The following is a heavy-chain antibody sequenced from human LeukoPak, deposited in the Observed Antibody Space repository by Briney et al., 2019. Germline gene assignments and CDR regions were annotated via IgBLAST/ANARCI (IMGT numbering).Heavy chain of an antibody. CDR2: ISGSGGST. J-gene: IGHJ4*02. V-gene: IGHV3-23*01. CDR3: AKGTYYYGSGSYFGY. Sequence: GGSLRLSCAASGFTFSSYAMSWVRQAPGKGLEWVSAISGSGGSTYYADSVKGRFTISRDNSKNTLYLQMSSLRAEDTAVYYCAKGTYYYGSGSYFGYWGQGTLVTVSS. CDR1: GFTFSSYA. D-gene: IGHD3-10*01.